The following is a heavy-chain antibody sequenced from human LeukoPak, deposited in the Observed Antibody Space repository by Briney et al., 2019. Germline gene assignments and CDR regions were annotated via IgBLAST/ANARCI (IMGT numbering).Heavy chain of an antibody. CDR3: ARGRIARLPYFDY. CDR2: IKPNSGGT. Sequence: ASVKVSCKASGYTFTGYYMHWVRQAPGQGLEWMGWIKPNSGGTNYAQKFQGRVTMTRDTSISTAYMELSRLRSDDTAVYYCARGRIARLPYFDYWGQGTLVTVSS. J-gene: IGHJ4*02. V-gene: IGHV1-2*02. D-gene: IGHD5-18*01. CDR1: GYTFTGYY.